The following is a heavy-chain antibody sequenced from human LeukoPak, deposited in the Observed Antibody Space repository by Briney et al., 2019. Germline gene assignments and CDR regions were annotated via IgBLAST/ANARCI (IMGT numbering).Heavy chain of an antibody. CDR2: IWSDATNR. CDR3: ARDAQRGFDYSNSLKY. D-gene: IGHD4-11*01. Sequence: PGGSLRLSCAASGFIFSHHGMHWVRQAPGKGLEWVAVIWSDATNRFYADSVKGRFTISRDNSQNTVFPQMNSLRVKDTAIYYCARDAQRGFDYSNSLKYWGHGTLVTVSS. V-gene: IGHV3-33*01. J-gene: IGHJ4*01. CDR1: GFIFSHHG.